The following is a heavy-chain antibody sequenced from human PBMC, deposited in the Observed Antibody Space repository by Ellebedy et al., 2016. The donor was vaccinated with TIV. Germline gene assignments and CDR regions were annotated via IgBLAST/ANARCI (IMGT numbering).Heavy chain of an antibody. Sequence: ASVTVSCXVSGYTFTDFYMHWVRQAPGKGLEWMGLVDPEDGETTYAEKFQGRITVTVDTSIDTVYLQLSSLRSEDTALYYCALPAGGDEDSDAYFDSWGQGTLVTVSS. CDR1: GYTFTDFY. CDR3: ALPAGGDEDSDAYFDS. J-gene: IGHJ4*02. V-gene: IGHV1-69-2*01. CDR2: VDPEDGET. D-gene: IGHD2-21*01.